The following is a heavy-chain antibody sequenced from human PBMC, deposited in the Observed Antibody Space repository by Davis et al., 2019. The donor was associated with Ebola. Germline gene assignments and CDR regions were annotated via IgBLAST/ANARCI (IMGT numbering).Heavy chain of an antibody. Sequence: ASVKVSCKASGYTFTGYYMHWVRQAPGQGLEWMGWINPNSGGTNYAQKFQGWVTMTRDTSISTAYMELSRLRSDDTAVYYCARDLYYDSSGYSYAFDIWGQGTMVTVSS. V-gene: IGHV1-2*04. CDR1: GYTFTGYY. J-gene: IGHJ3*02. D-gene: IGHD3-22*01. CDR2: INPNSGGT. CDR3: ARDLYYDSSGYSYAFDI.